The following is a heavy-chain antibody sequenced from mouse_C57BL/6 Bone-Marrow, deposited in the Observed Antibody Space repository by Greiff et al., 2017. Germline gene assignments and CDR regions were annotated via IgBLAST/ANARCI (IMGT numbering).Heavy chain of an antibody. V-gene: IGHV1-7*01. CDR1: GYTFTSYW. D-gene: IGHD1-1*01. J-gene: IGHJ4*01. Sequence: VQLQQSGAELAKPGASVKLSCKASGYTFTSYWMHWVKQRPGQGLEWIGYINTSIGYTNYNQKFKDKATLTADKSSSTAYMQLSSLTSEDCESYSCTGSPFYAMDYWGQGTADTVST. CDR2: INTSIGYT. CDR3: TGSPFYAMDY.